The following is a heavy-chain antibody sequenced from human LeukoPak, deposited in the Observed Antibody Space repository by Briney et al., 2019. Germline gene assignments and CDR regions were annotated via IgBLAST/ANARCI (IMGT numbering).Heavy chain of an antibody. J-gene: IGHJ4*02. Sequence: SETLSLTCAVSGYSISRGYYWALIRQPPGKGLEWIGTVYHTGSTYYNPSLDSRVTISVDTSKNEFSLNLKSVTAADTAVYYCARAGWIITSGIDYWDQGALVTVPS. CDR2: VYHTGST. CDR3: ARAGWIITSGIDY. D-gene: IGHD3-10*01. V-gene: IGHV4-38-2*01. CDR1: GYSISRGYY.